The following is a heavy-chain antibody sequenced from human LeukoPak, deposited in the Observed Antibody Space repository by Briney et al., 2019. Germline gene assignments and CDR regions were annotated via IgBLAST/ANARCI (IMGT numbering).Heavy chain of an antibody. V-gene: IGHV4-39*07. D-gene: IGHD5-24*01. J-gene: IGHJ6*02. CDR1: GVSITSTSYY. Sequence: PSETLSLTCNVSGVSITSTSYYWGWVRRPPGKGPVWIGHIYYNGNSYYSPSLKSRVSISVDTSKNQFSLKLSSVTAADTAVYYCARDGYNPPYYYYGMDVWGQGTTVTVSS. CDR3: ARDGYNPPYYYYGMDV. CDR2: IYYNGNS.